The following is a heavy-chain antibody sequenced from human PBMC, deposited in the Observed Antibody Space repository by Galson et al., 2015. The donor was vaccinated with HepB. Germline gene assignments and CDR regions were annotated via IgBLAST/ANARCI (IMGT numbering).Heavy chain of an antibody. CDR3: ARARGTYYHDY. CDR2: ISSSGYYI. Sequence: SLRLSCAASGFTFSTYSMTWVRQAPGKGLEWVSSISSSGYYIYYANSVRGRFTISRDNAKNSLYLQMDSLRAEDTALYYCARARGTYYHDYWGQGTLVIVSS. V-gene: IGHV3-21*01. CDR1: GFTFSTYS. D-gene: IGHD3-22*01. J-gene: IGHJ4*02.